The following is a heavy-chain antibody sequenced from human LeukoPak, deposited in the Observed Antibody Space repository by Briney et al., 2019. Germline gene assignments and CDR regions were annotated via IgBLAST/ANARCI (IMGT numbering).Heavy chain of an antibody. V-gene: IGHV3-48*03. CDR2: ISSSSSTI. CDR1: DLTFSNYE. Sequence: GESLKISCTSSDLTFSNYEMHWVRQAPGKGLDWVSYISSSSSTIYYADSVEGRFTISRDNAKNSLYLQMNSLRAEDTAIYYCARGRYDFWSGPRAYYFDYWGQGTLVTVSS. J-gene: IGHJ4*01. D-gene: IGHD3-3*01. CDR3: ARGRYDFWSGPRAYYFDY.